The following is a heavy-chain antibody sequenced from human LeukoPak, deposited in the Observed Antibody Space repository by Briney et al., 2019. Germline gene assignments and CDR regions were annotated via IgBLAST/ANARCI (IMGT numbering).Heavy chain of an antibody. J-gene: IGHJ4*02. CDR1: GXTFSSYW. V-gene: IGHV3-74*01. D-gene: IGHD2-21*01. CDR2: INNDGSST. CDR3: ARDDSRGFAY. Sequence: GGSLRLSCAASGXTFSSYWMHWVRQAPGKGRVWVSRINNDGSSTSYADSVKGRFTISRDNAKNTLYLQINSLRAEDTAVYYCARDDSRGFAYWGQGTLVTVSS.